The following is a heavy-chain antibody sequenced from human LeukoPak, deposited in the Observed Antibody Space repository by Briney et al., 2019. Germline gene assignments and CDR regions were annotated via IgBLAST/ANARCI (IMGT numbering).Heavy chain of an antibody. J-gene: IGHJ4*02. V-gene: IGHV3-30-3*01. D-gene: IGHD6-13*01. CDR2: ISYDGSNK. CDR3: ARDFDPPWSYSGGKETGYSSS. CDR1: GFTFSSYA. Sequence: PGGSLRLSCAASGFTFSSYAMHWVRQAPGKGLEWVAVISYDGSNKYYADSVKGRFTISRDNSKNTLYLQMNSLRAEDTAVYYCARDFDPPWSYSGGKETGYSSSWGQGTLVTVSS.